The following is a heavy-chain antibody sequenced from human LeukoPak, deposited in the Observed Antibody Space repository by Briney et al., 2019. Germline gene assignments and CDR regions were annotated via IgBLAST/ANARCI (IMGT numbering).Heavy chain of an antibody. CDR2: IYTSGNT. CDR1: GGSISSYY. CDR3: AREVVPTARNYYKYYMDV. Sequence: SETLSLTCTVSGGSISSYYWSWIRQPAGKGLEWIGRIYTSGNTNYDPSLKSRVTMSVDTSKNQFSLNLSSVTAADTAMYYCAREVVPTARNYYKYYMDVWGKGTTVTVS. V-gene: IGHV4-4*07. J-gene: IGHJ6*03. D-gene: IGHD2-2*01.